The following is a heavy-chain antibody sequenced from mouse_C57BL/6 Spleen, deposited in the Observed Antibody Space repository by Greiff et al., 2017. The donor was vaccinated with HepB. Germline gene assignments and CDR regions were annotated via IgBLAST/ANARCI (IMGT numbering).Heavy chain of an antibody. V-gene: IGHV1-18*01. Sequence: VQLKQSGPELVKPGASVKIPCKASGYTFTDYNMDWVKQSHGKSLEWIGDINPNNGGTIYNQKFKGKATLTVDKSSSTAYMELRSLTSEDTAVYYCASFQYYGSSYGAMDYWGQGTSVTVSS. CDR2: INPNNGGT. J-gene: IGHJ4*01. CDR3: ASFQYYGSSYGAMDY. CDR1: GYTFTDYN. D-gene: IGHD1-1*01.